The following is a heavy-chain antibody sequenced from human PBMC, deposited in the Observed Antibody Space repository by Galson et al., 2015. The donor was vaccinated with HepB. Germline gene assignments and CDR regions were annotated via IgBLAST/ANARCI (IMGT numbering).Heavy chain of an antibody. J-gene: IGHJ6*02. CDR2: INPDGSEK. CDR3: ARRISLVRGIITKPDYYYGMDV. V-gene: IGHV3-7*03. CDR1: EFTFSSYW. D-gene: IGHD3-10*01. Sequence: SLRLSCAGSEFTFSSYWMNWVRQAPGKGLEWVANINPDGSEKSYVASLRGRFTVSRDNDKNALYLQIDSLRAEDAAVYYCARRISLVRGIITKPDYYYGMDVWGQGTTVTVAS.